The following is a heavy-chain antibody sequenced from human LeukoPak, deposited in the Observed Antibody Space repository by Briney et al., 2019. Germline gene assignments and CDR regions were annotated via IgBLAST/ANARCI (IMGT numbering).Heavy chain of an antibody. D-gene: IGHD3-9*01. V-gene: IGHV1-18*01. CDR2: ISAYNGNT. Sequence: ASVKVSCKASGYTFTSYGISWVRQAPGQGLEWMGWISAYNGNTNYAQKLQGRVTMTTDTSTSTAYMELRSLRSDDTAVYYCARVTWYYDILTGQIYYFDYWGQGTLVTVS. CDR3: ARVTWYYDILTGQIYYFDY. CDR1: GYTFTSYG. J-gene: IGHJ4*02.